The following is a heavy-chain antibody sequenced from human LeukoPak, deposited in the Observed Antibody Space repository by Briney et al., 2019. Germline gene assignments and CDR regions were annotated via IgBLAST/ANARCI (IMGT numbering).Heavy chain of an antibody. CDR2: ISSSSSYI. Sequence: GGSLRLSRAASGFTFSSYSMNWVRQAPGKGLEWVSSISSSSSYIYYADSVKGRFTISRDNAKNSLYLQMNSLRAEDTAVYYCAREIYKYSSSSEDWAPFDYWGQGTLVTVSS. CDR1: GFTFSSYS. D-gene: IGHD6-13*01. J-gene: IGHJ4*02. V-gene: IGHV3-21*01. CDR3: AREIYKYSSSSEDWAPFDY.